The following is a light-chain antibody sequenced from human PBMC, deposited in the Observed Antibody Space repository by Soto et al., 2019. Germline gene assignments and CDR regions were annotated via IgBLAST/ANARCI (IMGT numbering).Light chain of an antibody. V-gene: IGKV3-11*01. Sequence: IVLTQSPATLSLSPGERATLSCRASQSLSSYLAWSQQNPGQPPRLLIYDASNRATGIPARFSGSGSGTDFTLTISSLEPEDFAVYYCQQRSNWPLTFGGGTNVDIK. CDR1: QSLSSY. CDR2: DAS. J-gene: IGKJ4*01. CDR3: QQRSNWPLT.